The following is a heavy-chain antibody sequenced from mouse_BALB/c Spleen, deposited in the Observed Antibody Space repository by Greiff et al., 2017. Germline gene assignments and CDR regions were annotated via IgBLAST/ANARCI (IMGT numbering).Heavy chain of an antibody. CDR1: GFTFSSFG. D-gene: IGHD1-1*02. Sequence: EVKLVESGGGLVQPGGSRKLSCAASGFTFSSFGMHWVRQAPEKGLEWVAYISSGSSTIYYADTGKGRFTISRDNPKNNLFLQMTSLRSEDTAMYYCARAGWGYYFDYWGQGTTLTVSS. CDR3: ARAGWGYYFDY. CDR2: ISSGSSTI. J-gene: IGHJ2*01. V-gene: IGHV5-17*02.